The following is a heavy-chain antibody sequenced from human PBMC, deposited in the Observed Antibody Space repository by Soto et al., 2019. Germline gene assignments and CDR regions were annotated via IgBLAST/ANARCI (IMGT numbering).Heavy chain of an antibody. D-gene: IGHD4-17*01. J-gene: IGHJ6*03. Sequence: GGSLRLSCAASGFTFSSYSMNWVRQAPGKGLEWVSSISSSSSYIYYADSVKGRFTISRDNAKNSLYLQMNSLRAEDTAVYYCARVREDYGDYPYYYYMDVWGKGTTVTVSS. CDR2: ISSSSSYI. V-gene: IGHV3-21*01. CDR1: GFTFSSYS. CDR3: ARVREDYGDYPYYYYMDV.